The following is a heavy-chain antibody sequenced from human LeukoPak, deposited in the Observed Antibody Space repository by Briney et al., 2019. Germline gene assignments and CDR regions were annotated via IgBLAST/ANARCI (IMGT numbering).Heavy chain of an antibody. Sequence: SETLSLTCTVSGGSISSSSYYWDWIRQPPGKGLEWIGSIYYSGSTYYNPSLKSRVTISVDTSKNQFSLKLSSVTAADTAVYYCARRYCSSTSCYTWFDYWGQGTLVTVSS. J-gene: IGHJ4*02. CDR1: GGSISSSSYY. D-gene: IGHD2-2*02. CDR2: IYYSGST. V-gene: IGHV4-39*01. CDR3: ARRYCSSTSCYTWFDY.